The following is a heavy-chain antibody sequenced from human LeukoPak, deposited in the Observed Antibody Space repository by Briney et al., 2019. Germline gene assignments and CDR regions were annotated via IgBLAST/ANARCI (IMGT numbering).Heavy chain of an antibody. V-gene: IGHV3-15*01. CDR2: IKSKTDGGTT. J-gene: IGHJ4*02. CDR3: TTEINSSSWYPGFFDY. D-gene: IGHD6-13*01. CDR1: GFTFSNAW. Sequence: PGGSLRLSCAASGFTFSNAWMSWVRQAPGKGLEWVGRIKSKTDGGTTDYAAPVKGRFTISRDDSKNTLYLQVNSLKTEDTAVYCCTTEINSSSWYPGFFDYWGQGTLVTVSS.